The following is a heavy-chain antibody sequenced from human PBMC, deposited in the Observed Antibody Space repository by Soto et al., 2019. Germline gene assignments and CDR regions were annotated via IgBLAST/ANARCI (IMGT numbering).Heavy chain of an antibody. V-gene: IGHV3-30*18. J-gene: IGHJ2*01. D-gene: IGHD1-26*01. CDR1: GFTFSSYG. CDR2: ISFDGDYT. Sequence: QGQLVESGGGVVQPGRSLRLSCAASGFTFSSYGMHWVRQAPGKGLEWLAVISFDGDYTFHADSVKGRFTISRDNSKNTLFLEMSSVRAEDTAVYYCVKDNLHRGSYANWYFDLWGRGTLVTVSS. CDR3: VKDNLHRGSYANWYFDL.